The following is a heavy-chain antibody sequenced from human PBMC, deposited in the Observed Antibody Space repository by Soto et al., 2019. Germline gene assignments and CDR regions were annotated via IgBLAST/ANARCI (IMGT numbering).Heavy chain of an antibody. J-gene: IGHJ6*02. CDR1: GFTFSNAW. V-gene: IGHV3-15*01. CDR3: TTGGATTLYYYYYYGMDV. CDR2: IKSKTDGGTT. D-gene: IGHD1-1*01. Sequence: PGESLKISCAASGFTFSNAWMSWVRQAPGKGLEWVGRIKSKTDGGTTDYAAPVKGRFTISRDDSKNTLYLQMNSLKTEDTAVYYCTTGGATTLYYYYYYGMDVWGQGTTVTVSS.